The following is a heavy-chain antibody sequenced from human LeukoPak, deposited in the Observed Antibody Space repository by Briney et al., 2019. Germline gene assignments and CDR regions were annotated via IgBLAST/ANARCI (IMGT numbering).Heavy chain of an antibody. J-gene: IGHJ4*02. V-gene: IGHV4-59*01. CDR1: GGSISSYY. Sequence: PSETLSPTCTVSGGSISSYYWSWIRQPPGKGLEWIGYIYYSGSTNYNPSLKSRVTISVDTSKNQFSLKLSSVTAADTAVYYCARDTSGYDRFDYWGQGTLVTVSS. CDR2: IYYSGST. CDR3: ARDTSGYDRFDY. D-gene: IGHD5-12*01.